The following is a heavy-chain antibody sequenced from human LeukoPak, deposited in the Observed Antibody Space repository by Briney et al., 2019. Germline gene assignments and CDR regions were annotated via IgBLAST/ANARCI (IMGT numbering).Heavy chain of an antibody. D-gene: IGHD1-26*01. CDR1: GFTFSSYA. V-gene: IGHV3-23*01. CDR3: AKEWVGYFDS. Sequence: SGGSLRLSCAASGFTFSSYAMNWVRQAPGKGLEWVSAISGSGDATYYADSVKGRFTISRDNSKTTLHLQMNSLSAEDTAVYYCAKEWVGYFDSWGQGTLVTVSS. J-gene: IGHJ4*02. CDR2: ISGSGDAT.